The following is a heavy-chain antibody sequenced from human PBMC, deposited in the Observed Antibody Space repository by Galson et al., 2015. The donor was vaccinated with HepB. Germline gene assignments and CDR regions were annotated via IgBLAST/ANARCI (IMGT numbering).Heavy chain of an antibody. Sequence: SCKASGYTFTSYAMHWVRQAPGQRLEWMGWINAGNGNTKYSQKFQGRVTITRDTSASTAYMELSSLRSEDTAVYYCARDWREHPVHWFDPWGQGTLVTVSS. CDR3: ARDWREHPVHWFDP. CDR1: GYTFTSYA. D-gene: IGHD3-3*01. CDR2: INAGNGNT. V-gene: IGHV1-3*01. J-gene: IGHJ5*02.